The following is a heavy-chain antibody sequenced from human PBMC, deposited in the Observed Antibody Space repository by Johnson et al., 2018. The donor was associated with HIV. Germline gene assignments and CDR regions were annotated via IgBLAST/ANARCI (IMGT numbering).Heavy chain of an antibody. CDR2: ISYDGSNK. CDR1: GFSFSNYP. J-gene: IGHJ3*02. D-gene: IGHD3-3*02. Sequence: VQLVESGGGVVQPGRSLILSCAASGFSFSNYPMHWVRQAPGKGLEWVAVISYDGSNKYYTDSVKGRFTISRDNAKNSLYLQMNSLRAEDTALYYCAKDTLLESGFDIWGQGTMVTVSS. CDR3: AKDTLLESGFDI. V-gene: IGHV3-30*04.